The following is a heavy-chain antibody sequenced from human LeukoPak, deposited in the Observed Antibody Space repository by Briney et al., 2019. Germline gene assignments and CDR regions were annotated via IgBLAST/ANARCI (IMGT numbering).Heavy chain of an antibody. J-gene: IGHJ4*02. V-gene: IGHV4-34*01. D-gene: IGHD3-10*01. CDR3: ARLGISHYYYGSGSRPFDY. CDR2: INHSGST. CDR1: GGSFSGYY. Sequence: SETLSLTCAVYGGSFSGYYWSWIRQPPGKGLEWIGEINHSGSTNYNPSLKSRVTISVDTSKNQFSLKLSSVTAADTAVYYCARLGISHYYYGSGSRPFDYWGQGTLVTVSS.